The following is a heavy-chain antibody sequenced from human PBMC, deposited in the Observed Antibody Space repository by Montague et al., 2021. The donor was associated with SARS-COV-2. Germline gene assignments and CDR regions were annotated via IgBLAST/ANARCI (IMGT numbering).Heavy chain of an antibody. D-gene: IGHD3-16*02. CDR2: INHSGST. CDR3: ARGQPPRITFGGIISYGLDV. CDR1: GGSFSGYY. Sequence: SETLSLTCAVYGGSFSGYYWTWIRQPPGKGLEWIGEINHSGSTNYNPSHKSRVTISVDTSKDQFSLKLRSVTAADTAVYYCARGQPPRITFGGIISYGLDVWGQGTTVTVSS. V-gene: IGHV4-34*01. J-gene: IGHJ6*02.